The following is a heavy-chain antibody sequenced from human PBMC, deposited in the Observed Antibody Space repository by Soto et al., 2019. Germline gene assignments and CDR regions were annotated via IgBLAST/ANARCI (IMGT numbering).Heavy chain of an antibody. V-gene: IGHV1-69*01. CDR1: GGTFSSYA. CDR3: ARSLKEPTVAATPAEYSQH. D-gene: IGHD2-15*01. J-gene: IGHJ1*01. CDR2: IIPIFGTA. Sequence: QVQLVQSGAEVKKPGSSVTVSCKASGGTFSSYAISWVRQAPGQGLEWMGGIIPIFGTANYSQKFKGRVTITADESTSTAYMELSSLRCEDTAVYYCARSLKEPTVAATPAEYSQHGGQRNLVTVAS.